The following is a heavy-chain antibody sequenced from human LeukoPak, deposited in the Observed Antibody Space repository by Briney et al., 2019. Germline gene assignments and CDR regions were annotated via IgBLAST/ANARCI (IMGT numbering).Heavy chain of an antibody. CDR1: GYTFSSHW. CDR3: ARFGYDYGPPEY. J-gene: IGHJ4*02. CDR2: IYPGDSDT. D-gene: IGHD5-12*01. Sequence: GESLKISCRGSGYTFSSHWVGWVRQMPGKGLEWMGIIYPGDSDTRYSPSFQGQVTISADESISSAYLQWSSLKTSDSAMYFCARFGYDYGPPEYWGQGTLVTVSS. V-gene: IGHV5-51*01.